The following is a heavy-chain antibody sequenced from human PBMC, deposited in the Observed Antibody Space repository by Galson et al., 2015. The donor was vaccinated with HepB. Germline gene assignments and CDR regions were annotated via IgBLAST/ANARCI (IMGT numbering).Heavy chain of an antibody. CDR3: ARAYDFWSGYYSPYYYYYYMDV. J-gene: IGHJ6*03. D-gene: IGHD3-3*01. V-gene: IGHV1-69*13. CDR1: GGTFSSYA. Sequence: SVKVSCKASGGTFSSYAISWVRQAPGQGLEWMGGIIPIFGTANYAQKFQGRVTITADESTSTAYMELSSLRSEDTAVYYCARAYDFWSGYYSPYYYYYYMDVWGKGTTVTVSS. CDR2: IIPIFGTA.